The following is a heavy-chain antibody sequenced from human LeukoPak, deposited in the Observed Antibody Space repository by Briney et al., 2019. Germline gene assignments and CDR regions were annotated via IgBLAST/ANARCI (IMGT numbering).Heavy chain of an antibody. CDR2: IRSKAYGGTT. CDR3: TRVNSAAGIFNFDY. D-gene: IGHD6-13*01. Sequence: GGSLRLSCTASGFTFGDYAMSWFRQAPGKGLEWVGFIRSKAYGGTTEYAASVKGRFTISRDDSRSIAYLQMNSLKTEDTAVYYCTRVNSAAGIFNFDYWGQGTLVTVSS. CDR1: GFTFGDYA. V-gene: IGHV3-49*03. J-gene: IGHJ4*02.